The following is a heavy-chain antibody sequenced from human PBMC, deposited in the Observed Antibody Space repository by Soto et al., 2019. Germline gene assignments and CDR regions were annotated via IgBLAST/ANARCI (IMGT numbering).Heavy chain of an antibody. D-gene: IGHD1-26*01. CDR3: ARLGWELLPGRRYFDY. CDR2: ISPYTGKT. Sequence: QVLLVQSGSEVKKPGASMKVSCQTSGYTFSDFALTWVRQVPDKGLEWLGWISPYTGKTNYAQRVHDRVALTTDTSTRTAYLELRSLTYDDTAVYYCARLGWELLPGRRYFDYWGQGTLVTVSS. J-gene: IGHJ4*02. CDR1: GYTFSDFA. V-gene: IGHV1-18*04.